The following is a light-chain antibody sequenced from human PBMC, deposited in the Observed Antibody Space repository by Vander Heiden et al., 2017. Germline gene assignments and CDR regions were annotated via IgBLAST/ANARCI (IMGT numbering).Light chain of an antibody. J-gene: IGKJ2*01. CDR3: QYYGSSPFT. CDR2: SAS. Sequence: EVVLTQSPGTLSLFPGERATLPCRASQSFSSSYLAWYQQTPGQAPRLLIYSASNRATGIPDRFSGSGSGTDFTLTISSLEPEDFAVYYCQYYGSSPFTFGQGTKLEIK. CDR1: QSFSSSY. V-gene: IGKV3-20*01.